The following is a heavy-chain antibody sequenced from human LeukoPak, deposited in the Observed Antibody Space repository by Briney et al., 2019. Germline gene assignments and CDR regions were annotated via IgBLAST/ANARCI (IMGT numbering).Heavy chain of an antibody. J-gene: IGHJ6*02. V-gene: IGHV1-2*02. Sequence: ASVKVSCKASGYTFTDYYPHWVRQAPGQGLEWMGRIISSSGGTNYAQKFQGRVTMTRDTSISTAYMELSSLTSDDTAVYYCARLKVLDGMDVWGQGTTVTVSS. CDR2: IISSSGGT. CDR3: ARLKVLDGMDV. CDR1: GYTFTDYY. D-gene: IGHD4/OR15-4a*01.